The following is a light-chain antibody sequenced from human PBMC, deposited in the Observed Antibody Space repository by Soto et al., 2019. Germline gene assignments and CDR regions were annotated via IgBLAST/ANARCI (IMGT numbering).Light chain of an antibody. CDR2: DAS. CDR3: QQYNNWPRT. J-gene: IGKJ2*01. Sequence: EIVLTQSPGALSLSPGESATLSCRASQSVSDTHVAWYQQRPGQAPRLLIYDASRRDIGVPDRFIGSGSATDFTLTISGLEPEDFAIYYCQQYNNWPRTFGQGTELQIK. V-gene: IGKV3-20*01. CDR1: QSVSDTH.